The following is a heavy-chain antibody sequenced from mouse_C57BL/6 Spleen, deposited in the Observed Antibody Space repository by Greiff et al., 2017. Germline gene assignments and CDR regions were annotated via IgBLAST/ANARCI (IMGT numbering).Heavy chain of an antibody. Sequence: QVQLKESGPELVKPGASVKISCKASGYAFSSSWMNWVKQRPGKGLEWIGRIYPGDGDTNYNGKFKGKATLTADKSSSTAHMQLSSVTSGDSAVYVCARVMGSWGQGTLLTVSS. CDR2: IYPGDGDT. CDR1: GYAFSSSW. V-gene: IGHV1-82*01. CDR3: ARVMGS. J-gene: IGHJ3*01.